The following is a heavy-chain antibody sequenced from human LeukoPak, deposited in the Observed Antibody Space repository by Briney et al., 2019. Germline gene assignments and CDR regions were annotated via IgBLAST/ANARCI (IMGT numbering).Heavy chain of an antibody. V-gene: IGHV3-23*01. CDR1: GFTFSNYA. CDR2: ISDSGTGT. Sequence: GGSLRLSCAASGFTFSNYAMTWVRQAPGTGLEWVSSISDSGTGTFYADSVKGRFTISRDNSKNTLYLQMNSLRAEDTAVYYCANTPSTLWFGELLAYFDYWGQGTLVTVSS. J-gene: IGHJ4*02. CDR3: ANTPSTLWFGELLAYFDY. D-gene: IGHD3-10*01.